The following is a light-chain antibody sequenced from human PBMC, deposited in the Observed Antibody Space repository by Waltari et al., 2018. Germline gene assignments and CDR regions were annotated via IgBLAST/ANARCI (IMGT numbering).Light chain of an antibody. CDR3: QQYYSTPLT. V-gene: IGKV4-1*01. Sequence: DIVMTQSPDSLAVSLGARATINFNSSQSVLYSSNNKNYLAWYQQKPGQPPKLLIYWASTRESGVPDRFSGSGSGTDFTLTISSLQAEDVAVYYCQQYYSTPLTFGGGTKVEIK. J-gene: IGKJ4*01. CDR2: WAS. CDR1: QSVLYSSNNKNY.